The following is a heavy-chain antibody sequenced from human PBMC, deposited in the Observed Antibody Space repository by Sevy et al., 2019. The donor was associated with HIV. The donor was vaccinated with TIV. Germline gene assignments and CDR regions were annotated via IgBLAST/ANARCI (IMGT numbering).Heavy chain of an antibody. CDR3: ARGKVLFDY. CDR1: GFTFTDYY. J-gene: IGHJ4*02. V-gene: IGHV3-11*06. Sequence: GGSLRLSCAVSGFTFTDYYMSWIRQAPGEGPEWLAYINNSSRLINYVKSVRGRFTISRDNAKNSMYLQMNSLRAEDTAVYYCARGKVLFDYWGQGALVTVSS. CDR2: INNSSRLI.